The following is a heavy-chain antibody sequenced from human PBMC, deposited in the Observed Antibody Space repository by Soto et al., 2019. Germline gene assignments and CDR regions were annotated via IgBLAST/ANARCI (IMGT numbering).Heavy chain of an antibody. V-gene: IGHV1-18*01. CDR3: ARDYPRGGDSHS. CDR2: ISAYNGNT. J-gene: IGHJ4*02. CDR1: GYTFTSYG. D-gene: IGHD2-21*02. Sequence: QVQLVQSGAEVKKPGASVKVSCKASGYTFTSYGISWVRQAPGQGLEWMGWISAYNGNTNYAQKLQGRVTITTDTSKSTAYLQLSRLRSDDTAVYYCARDYPRGGDSHSWRQGTLVTVSS.